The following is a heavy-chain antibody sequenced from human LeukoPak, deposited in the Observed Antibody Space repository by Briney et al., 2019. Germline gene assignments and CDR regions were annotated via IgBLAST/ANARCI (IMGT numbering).Heavy chain of an antibody. CDR3: ARRPLHLGELSSYYFDY. V-gene: IGHV4-38-2*01. CDR1: GYSISSGHY. D-gene: IGHD3-16*02. J-gene: IGHJ4*02. CDR2: IYYSGST. Sequence: PSETLSLTXAVSGYSISSGHYWGWMRQPPGKGLEWIGTIYYSGSTYYNPSLKSRVTISVYTSKNQFSLKLSSVTAADTAVYYCARRPLHLGELSSYYFDYWGQGTLVTVSS.